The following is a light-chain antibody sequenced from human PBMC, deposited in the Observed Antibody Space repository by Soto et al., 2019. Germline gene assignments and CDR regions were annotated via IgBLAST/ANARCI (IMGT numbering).Light chain of an antibody. CDR1: SSDVGGYDY. CDR2: EVS. CDR3: SSYTSSSTDV. Sequence: HSVLTQPASVSGSPGQSITISCTGTSSDVGGYDYVSWYQHHPGKAPKLTIYEVSNRPSGVSNRFSGSKSGNTASLTISGLQAEDEAEYYCSSYTSSSTDVFGTGTKVTV. J-gene: IGLJ1*01. V-gene: IGLV2-14*01.